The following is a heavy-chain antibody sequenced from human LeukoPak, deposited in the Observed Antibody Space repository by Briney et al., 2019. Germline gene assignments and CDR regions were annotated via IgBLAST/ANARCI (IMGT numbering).Heavy chain of an antibody. Sequence: SVKVSCKHSGGTFSSYAISWVRQAPGQGLEWMGGIIPIFGTINYAQKFQGRVTITADESTSTAYMELSSLGSEDTAMYYCARHRLPRVYYDSSGYYHDASDIWGQGTMVTVSS. V-gene: IGHV1-69*13. CDR2: IIPIFGTI. CDR3: ARHRLPRVYYDSSGYYHDASDI. CDR1: GGTFSSYA. D-gene: IGHD3-22*01. J-gene: IGHJ3*02.